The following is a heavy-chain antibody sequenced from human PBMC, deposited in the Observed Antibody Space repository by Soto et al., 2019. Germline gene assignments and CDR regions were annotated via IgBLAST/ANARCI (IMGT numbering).Heavy chain of an antibody. J-gene: IGHJ3*01. CDR1: GDSVSCDITS. V-gene: IGHV6-1*01. D-gene: IGHD3-10*01. CDR2: TYYRSKWFH. Sequence: QGQLQQSGPGIVKPSQTLSLTCSISGDSVSCDITSWNWIRQSPSRGLEWLGRTYYRSKWFHDYAASVKSRITINPDTSKNQFSLELNSMTPEDTAVYYCARGNALDVWGQGTVVTVSS. CDR3: ARGNALDV.